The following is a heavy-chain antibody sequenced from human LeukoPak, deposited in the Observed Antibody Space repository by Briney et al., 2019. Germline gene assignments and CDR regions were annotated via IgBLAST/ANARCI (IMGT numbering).Heavy chain of an antibody. J-gene: IGHJ4*02. CDR2: IYYSGST. Sequence: SETLSLTCTVSGGSISSGDYYWSWIRQPPGKGLEWIGYIYYSGSTNYNPSLKGPVTISVDTSKNQFSLKLSSVTAADTAVYYCARGPNSGYGRFDYWGQGTLVTVSS. V-gene: IGHV4-61*08. D-gene: IGHD5-12*01. CDR1: GGSISSGDYY. CDR3: ARGPNSGYGRFDY.